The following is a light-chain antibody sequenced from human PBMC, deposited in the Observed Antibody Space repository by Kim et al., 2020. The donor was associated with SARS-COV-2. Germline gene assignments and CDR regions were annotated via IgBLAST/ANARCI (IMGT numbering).Light chain of an antibody. Sequence: QSVLTQPASVSGSPGRSITISCTGTGSDVGGYNWVSWYQKHTGKAPKLIIYDVSEWPSGSSGRFSGSKSGNTASLTISGLRAEDEADYYCSSYTSRHTLLFGEGTKLTVL. CDR2: DVS. J-gene: IGLJ2*01. CDR3: SSYTSRHTLL. CDR1: GSDVGGYNW. V-gene: IGLV2-14*03.